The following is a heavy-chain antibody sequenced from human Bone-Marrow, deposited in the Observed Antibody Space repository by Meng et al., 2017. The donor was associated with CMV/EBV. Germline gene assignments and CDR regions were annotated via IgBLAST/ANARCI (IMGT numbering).Heavy chain of an antibody. CDR2: IIPIFGTA. D-gene: IGHD2/OR15-2a*01. V-gene: IGHV1-69*05. CDR1: GGTFSSYA. Sequence: SVKVSCKASGGTFSSYAISWVRQAPGQGLEWMGGIIPIFGTANYAQKFQGRVTITTDESTSTAYMELSSLRSEDTAVYYCASGSTTLTYYYYYYGMDVWGQGPTVTVYS. J-gene: IGHJ6*02. CDR3: ASGSTTLTYYYYYYGMDV.